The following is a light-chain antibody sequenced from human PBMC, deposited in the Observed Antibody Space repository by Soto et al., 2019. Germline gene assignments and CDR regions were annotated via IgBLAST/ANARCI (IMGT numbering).Light chain of an antibody. CDR2: GAS. CDR1: QSVSSSY. V-gene: IGKV3-20*01. CDR3: QQYGSL. Sequence: EIVFAHAPATLSLXXGERATLSCRASQSVSSSYLAWYQQKPGQAPRLLIYGASSRATGIPDRFSGSGSGTDFTLTISRLEPEDFAVYYCQQYGSLFGQGTRLEIK. J-gene: IGKJ5*01.